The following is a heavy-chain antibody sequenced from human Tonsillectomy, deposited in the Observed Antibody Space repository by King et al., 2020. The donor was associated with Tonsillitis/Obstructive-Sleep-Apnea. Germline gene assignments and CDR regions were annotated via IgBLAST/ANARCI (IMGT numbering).Heavy chain of an antibody. CDR3: ARGAIFGVVIINLFDY. CDR1: GGTFSSYA. J-gene: IGHJ4*02. V-gene: IGHV1-69*01. Sequence: QLVQSGAEVKKPGSSVKVSCKASGGTFSSYAISWVRQAPGQGLEWMGGIIPIFGTANYAQKFQGRVTITADESTSNAYMERSSLRSGGTAVYYCARGAIFGVVIINLFDYWGQGTLVTVSS. CDR2: IIPIFGTA. D-gene: IGHD3-3*01.